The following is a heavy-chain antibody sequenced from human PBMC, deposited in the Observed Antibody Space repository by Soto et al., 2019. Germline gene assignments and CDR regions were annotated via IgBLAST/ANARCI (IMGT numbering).Heavy chain of an antibody. D-gene: IGHD6-13*01. V-gene: IGHV1-69*02. CDR3: ARNPAADYYYYYMDV. CDR1: GGSFSSYT. Sequence: QVQLVQSGAEVKKPGSSVKVSCKASGGSFSSYTFTWVRQAPGQGLEWMGRIIPILAIANYAQKFQGRVTITADTSTSTAYMELSSLRSEDTAVYYCARNPAADYYYYYMDVWGKGTKVTVS. J-gene: IGHJ6*03. CDR2: IIPILAIA.